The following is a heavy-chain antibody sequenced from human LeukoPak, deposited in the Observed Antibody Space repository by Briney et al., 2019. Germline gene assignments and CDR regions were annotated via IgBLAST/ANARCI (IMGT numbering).Heavy chain of an antibody. D-gene: IGHD5-12*01. Sequence: GGSLRLSCAASGFTVSDYYMTWIRQAPGKGLDWVSYISFSGSTIYYADSVKGRFIISRDTAKNSLYLQMNSLRAEDTAVYYCARYFRGYSGYDYFDYWGQGTLVTVSS. J-gene: IGHJ4*02. CDR2: ISFSGSTI. CDR1: GFTVSDYY. V-gene: IGHV3-11*04. CDR3: ARYFRGYSGYDYFDY.